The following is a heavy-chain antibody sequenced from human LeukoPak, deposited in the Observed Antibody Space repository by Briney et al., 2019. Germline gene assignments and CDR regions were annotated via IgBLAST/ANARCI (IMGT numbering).Heavy chain of an antibody. D-gene: IGHD6-25*01. CDR3: ARSPQRLIRPYYFDF. J-gene: IGHJ4*01. Sequence: SETLSLTCTVSGGSVSSVSYFWTWIRQPPGKGLEWIGYVYSSGSTNYNPSLKSRVAILVDTSTNQFSLRLSSVTAADTAVYYCARSPQRLIRPYYFDFWGQGTLVTVSS. CDR1: GGSVSSVSYF. V-gene: IGHV4-61*01. CDR2: VYSSGST.